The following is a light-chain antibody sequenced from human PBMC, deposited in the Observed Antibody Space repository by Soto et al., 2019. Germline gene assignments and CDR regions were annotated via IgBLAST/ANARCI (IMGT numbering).Light chain of an antibody. CDR3: QKRSNWPLN. Sequence: EIVLTQSPATLSLSPGKIATLSCRSSQSVSSFLAWYQQKPGQAPRLLIYDASNRATGIPARFSGSGSGTAFTLTISSLEPEDFAVYYCQKRSNWPLNFGGGTKVDIK. CDR2: DAS. CDR1: QSVSSF. V-gene: IGKV3-11*01. J-gene: IGKJ4*01.